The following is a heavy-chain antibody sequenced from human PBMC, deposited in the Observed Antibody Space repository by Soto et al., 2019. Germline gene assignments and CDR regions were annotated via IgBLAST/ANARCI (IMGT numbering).Heavy chain of an antibody. J-gene: IGHJ4*02. Sequence: QVQLVQSGAEVKKPGSSVKVSCKASADTFNNYPISWVRQAPGQGLEWMGRIIPLLDIADYAQKFQGRVTMTADRSTSTVYMELTSLRSEDTAVYYCAIVRGGYIDHWGQGTLVTVSS. CDR1: ADTFNNYP. CDR2: IIPLLDIA. CDR3: AIVRGGYIDH. D-gene: IGHD3-16*01. V-gene: IGHV1-69*04.